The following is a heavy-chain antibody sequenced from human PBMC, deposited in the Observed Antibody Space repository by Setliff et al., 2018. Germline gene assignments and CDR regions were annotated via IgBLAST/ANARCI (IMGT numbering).Heavy chain of an antibody. D-gene: IGHD4-4*01. Sequence: SETLSLTCTVSGGSITNYYWSWIRQPPGKGLEWIGYIYYSGSTNYNPSLKSRVTISVDKSKNQFSLKLSSVTAADTAVYYCARVVPRIQYHHYFDYWGQGTLVTVSS. CDR2: IYYSGST. J-gene: IGHJ4*02. CDR1: GGSITNYY. CDR3: ARVVPRIQYHHYFDY. V-gene: IGHV4-59*12.